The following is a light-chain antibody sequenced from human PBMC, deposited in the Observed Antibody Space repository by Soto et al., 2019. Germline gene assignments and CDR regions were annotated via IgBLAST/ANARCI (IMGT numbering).Light chain of an antibody. V-gene: IGLV1-40*01. CDR1: SSNIGAGYH. J-gene: IGLJ3*02. Sequence: QSVLTQPPSVSGAPGQRVTISCTGSSSNIGAGYHVHWYQQLPGTAPKLLIYGNSNRPSGVPDRFSGSKSGTSASLAITGLQAEDEADYYCQSYDSSLSGVFGGGTKATVL. CDR2: GNS. CDR3: QSYDSSLSGV.